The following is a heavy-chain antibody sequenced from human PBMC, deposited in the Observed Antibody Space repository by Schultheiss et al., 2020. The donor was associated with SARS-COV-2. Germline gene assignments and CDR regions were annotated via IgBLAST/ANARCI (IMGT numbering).Heavy chain of an antibody. V-gene: IGHV4-34*01. Sequence: SETLSLTCAVYGGSFSGYYWSWIRQPPGKGLEWIGEINHSGSTNYNPSLKSRVTISVDTSKNQFSLKLSSVTAADTAVYYCARGYSSGWSQPDFGYWGQGTLVTVSS. CDR1: GGSFSGYY. CDR2: INHSGST. J-gene: IGHJ4*02. CDR3: ARGYSSGWSQPDFGY. D-gene: IGHD6-19*01.